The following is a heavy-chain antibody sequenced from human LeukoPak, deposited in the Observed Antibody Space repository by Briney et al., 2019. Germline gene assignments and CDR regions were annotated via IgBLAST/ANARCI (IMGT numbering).Heavy chain of an antibody. CDR3: ARQGYADFSSRPFDY. CDR2: INHGGLT. Sequence: SETLSLTCAVYGDSFKNYYWTWIRQSPEKGLEWIGEINHGGLTSYNPSLESRLTLLVDTSKNQFSLKLSSVTAADTAVYYCARQGYADFSSRPFDYWGQGTLVTVSS. J-gene: IGHJ4*02. CDR1: GDSFKNYY. V-gene: IGHV4-34*01. D-gene: IGHD4-17*01.